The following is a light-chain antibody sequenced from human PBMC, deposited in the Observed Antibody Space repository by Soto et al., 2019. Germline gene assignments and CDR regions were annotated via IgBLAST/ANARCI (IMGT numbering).Light chain of an antibody. CDR3: QQYNSYWT. CDR2: AAS. V-gene: IGKV1-17*03. Sequence: DIQMTQSPSAMSASVGDRVTISCRASQDIGNHLAWFQQKPGKVPQRLIYAASSLQTGVPSRFSGSGSGTEFTLTISSLQPDDFATYYCQQYNSYWTFGQGTKVDIK. J-gene: IGKJ1*01. CDR1: QDIGNH.